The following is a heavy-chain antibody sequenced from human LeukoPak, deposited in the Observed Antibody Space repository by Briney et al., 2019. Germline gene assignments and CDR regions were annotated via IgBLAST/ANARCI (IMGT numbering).Heavy chain of an antibody. V-gene: IGHV3-23*01. CDR3: AKYSSSWYERDYFDY. J-gene: IGHJ4*02. Sequence: EGSLRLSCAASGFTFSTYNMNWVRQAPGKGLEWVSAISGSGGSTYYADSVKGRFTISRDNSKNTLYLQMNSLRAEDTAVYYCAKYSSSWYERDYFDYWGQGTLVTVSS. CDR2: ISGSGGST. CDR1: GFTFSTYN. D-gene: IGHD6-13*01.